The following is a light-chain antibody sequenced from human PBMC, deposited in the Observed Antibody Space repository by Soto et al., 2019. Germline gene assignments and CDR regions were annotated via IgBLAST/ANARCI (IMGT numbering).Light chain of an antibody. CDR3: QSRSSWAPVLT. CDR1: QSVKSY. J-gene: IGKJ4*01. V-gene: IGKV3-11*01. CDR2: DAS. Sequence: ENVVTQSPVTLSLSPGERATLSRRASQSVKSYLAWYQQKPGQAPRLLISDASNRADGIPCRFSGSGSGTDFTLTISSLDPEDFAVYYCQSRSSWAPVLTFGGGTKGEIK.